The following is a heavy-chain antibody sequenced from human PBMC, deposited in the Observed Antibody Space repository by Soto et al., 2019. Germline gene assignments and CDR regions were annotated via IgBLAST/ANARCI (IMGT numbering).Heavy chain of an antibody. CDR2: ISGTGAKT. CDR3: ARAMTYYDSKGWFEP. V-gene: IGHV3-23*01. J-gene: IGHJ5*02. CDR1: GFPLGTHD. Sequence: PGGSLRLSCSASGFPLGTHDMGWVRQAPGTGLEWVSSISGTGAKTYYSNAVTGRFTISRDNSKNTLHLHMQNLRAEDTAIYYCARAMTYYDSKGWFEPWGQGTLVTVSS. D-gene: IGHD3-22*01.